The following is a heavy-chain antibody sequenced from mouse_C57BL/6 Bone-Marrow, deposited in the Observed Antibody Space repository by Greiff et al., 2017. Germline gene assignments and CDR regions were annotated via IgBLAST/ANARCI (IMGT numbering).Heavy chain of an antibody. J-gene: IGHJ3*01. CDR2: IHPNSGST. V-gene: IGHV1-64*01. CDR3: ASDYGSSYDWFAY. Sequence: QVQLQQPGAELVKPGASVKLSCKASGYTFTSYWMHRVKQRPGQGLEWIGMIHPNSGSTNYNEKFKSKATLTVDKSSSTAYMQLRSLTSEDSAVYYCASDYGSSYDWFAYWGQGTLVTVSA. CDR1: GYTFTSYW. D-gene: IGHD1-1*01.